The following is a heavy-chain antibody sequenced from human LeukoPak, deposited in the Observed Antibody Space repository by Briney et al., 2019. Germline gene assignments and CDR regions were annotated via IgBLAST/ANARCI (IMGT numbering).Heavy chain of an antibody. CDR3: ARGVSYYDSSGYKH. V-gene: IGHV4-59*01. Sequence: SETLSLTCTASGGSISSYYWSWIRQPPGKGLEWIGYIYYSGSTNYNPSLKSRVTISVDTSKNQFSLKLSSVTAADTAVYYCARGVSYYDSSGYKHWGQGTLVTVSS. D-gene: IGHD3-22*01. CDR1: GGSISSYY. CDR2: IYYSGST. J-gene: IGHJ1*01.